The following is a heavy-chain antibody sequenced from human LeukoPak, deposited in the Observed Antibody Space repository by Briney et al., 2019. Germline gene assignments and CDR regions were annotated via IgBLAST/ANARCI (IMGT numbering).Heavy chain of an antibody. J-gene: IGHJ4*02. D-gene: IGHD6-19*01. CDR3: ARDHDLVAVAGTGKIDY. CDR2: ISAYNGNT. CDR1: GYTFTSYG. Sequence: GASVKVSCKASGYTFTSYGISWVRQAPGQGLEWMGWISAYNGNTNYAQKLQGRVTMTTDTSTSTAYMELRSLSSDDTAVYYCARDHDLVAVAGTGKIDYWGQGTLVTVSS. V-gene: IGHV1-18*01.